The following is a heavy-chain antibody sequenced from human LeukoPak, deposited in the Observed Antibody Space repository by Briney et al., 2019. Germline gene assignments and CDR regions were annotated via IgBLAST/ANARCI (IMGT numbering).Heavy chain of an antibody. CDR1: GGSISSYY. V-gene: IGHV4-59*12. D-gene: IGHD3-22*01. CDR3: ARGVNRYDSSGYYFLLDY. J-gene: IGHJ4*02. Sequence: SETLSLTCTVSGGSISSYYWSWIRQPPGKGLEWIGYIYYSGSTNYNPSLKSRVTISVDTSKNQFSLKLSSVTAADTAVYYCARGVNRYDSSGYYFLLDYWGQGTLVTVSS. CDR2: IYYSGST.